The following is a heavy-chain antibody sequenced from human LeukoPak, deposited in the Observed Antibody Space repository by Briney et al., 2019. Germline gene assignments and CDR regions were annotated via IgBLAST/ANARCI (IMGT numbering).Heavy chain of an antibody. CDR3: ARPKYYYDSSGLFDY. CDR1: GGTFSSYA. D-gene: IGHD3-22*01. CDR2: IIPIFGTA. Sequence: GASVKVSCKASGGTFSSYAISWVRQAPGQGLEWMGGIIPIFGTANYAQKFQGRVTITADKSTSTAYMELSSLRSEDTAMYYCARPKYYYDSSGLFDYWGQGTLVTVSS. J-gene: IGHJ4*02. V-gene: IGHV1-69*06.